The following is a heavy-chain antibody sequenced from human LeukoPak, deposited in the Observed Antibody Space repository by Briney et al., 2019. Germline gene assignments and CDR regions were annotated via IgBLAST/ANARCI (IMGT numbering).Heavy chain of an antibody. CDR3: ARGEPAGGAARPCFDY. D-gene: IGHD6-6*01. CDR2: INHSGST. J-gene: IGHJ4*02. Sequence: SETLSLTCAVYGGSFSGYYWSWIRQPPGKGLEWIGEINHSGSTNYNPSLKSRVTISVDTSKNQFSLKLSSVTAADTAVYYCARGEPAGGAARPCFDYWGQGTLVTVSS. CDR1: GGSFSGYY. V-gene: IGHV4-34*01.